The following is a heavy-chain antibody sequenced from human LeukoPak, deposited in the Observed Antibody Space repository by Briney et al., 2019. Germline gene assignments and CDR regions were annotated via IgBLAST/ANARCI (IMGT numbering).Heavy chain of an antibody. CDR2: INHSGST. D-gene: IGHD2-21*01. CDR1: GRSFSGYY. CDR3: ARASVIAIPFSY. J-gene: IGHJ4*02. V-gene: IGHV4-34*01. Sequence: SETLSLTCAVYGRSFSGYYWSWIRQPPGKGLEWIGEINHSGSTNYNPSLKSRVTISVDTSKNQFSLKLSSVTAADTAVYYCARASVIAIPFSYWGQGTLVTVSS.